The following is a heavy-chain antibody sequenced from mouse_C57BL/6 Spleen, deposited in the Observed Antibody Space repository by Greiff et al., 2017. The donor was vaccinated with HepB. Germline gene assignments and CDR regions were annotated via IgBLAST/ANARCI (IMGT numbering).Heavy chain of an antibody. Sequence: EVHLVESGGGLVKPGGSLKLSCAASGFTFSDYGMHWVRQAPEKGLEWVAYISSGSSTIYYADTVKGRFTISRDNAKNTLFLQMTSLRSEDTAMYYCAKGGYYGSRGDFDYWGQGTTLTVSS. CDR1: GFTFSDYG. J-gene: IGHJ2*01. CDR3: AKGGYYGSRGDFDY. D-gene: IGHD1-1*01. CDR2: ISSGSSTI. V-gene: IGHV5-17*01.